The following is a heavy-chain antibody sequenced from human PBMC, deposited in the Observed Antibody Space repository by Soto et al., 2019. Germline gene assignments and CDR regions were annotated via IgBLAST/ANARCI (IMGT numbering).Heavy chain of an antibody. CDR2: ISGSGGST. CDR3: ATNGMITFGGVIVRSRHDY. J-gene: IGHJ4*02. D-gene: IGHD3-16*02. Sequence: EVQLLESGGGLVQPGGSLRLSCAASGFTFSSYAMSWVRQAPGKGLEWVSAISGSGGSTYYADSVKGRFTISRDNSKNTLYLQMNSLRAEDTAVYYCATNGMITFGGVIVRSRHDYWGQGTLVTVSS. V-gene: IGHV3-23*01. CDR1: GFTFSSYA.